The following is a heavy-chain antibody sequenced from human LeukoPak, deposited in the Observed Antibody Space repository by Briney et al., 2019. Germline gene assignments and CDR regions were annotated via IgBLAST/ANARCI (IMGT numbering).Heavy chain of an antibody. Sequence: SGPALVKPTQTLTLTCTFSGFSLSTSGMCVSWIRQPPGKALEWLARIDWDDDKYYSTSLKTRLTTSKDTSKNQVVLTMTNMDPVDTATYYCARNSGGSLPDYWGQGTLVTVSS. CDR2: IDWDDDK. CDR1: GFSLSTSGMC. CDR3: ARNSGGSLPDY. J-gene: IGHJ4*02. D-gene: IGHD2-15*01. V-gene: IGHV2-70*11.